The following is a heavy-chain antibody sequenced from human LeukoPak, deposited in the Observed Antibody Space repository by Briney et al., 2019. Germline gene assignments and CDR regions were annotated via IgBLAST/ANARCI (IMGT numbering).Heavy chain of an antibody. V-gene: IGHV3-30-3*01. CDR3: ARDRIAVAGSEYYFDY. CDR1: GFTFSSYA. J-gene: IGHJ4*02. Sequence: GSLRLSCAASGFTFSSYAMHWVRQAPGKGLEWVAVISYDGSNKYYADSVKGRFTISRDNSKNTLYLQMNSLRAEDTAVYYCARDRIAVAGSEYYFDYWGQGTLVTVSS. CDR2: ISYDGSNK. D-gene: IGHD6-19*01.